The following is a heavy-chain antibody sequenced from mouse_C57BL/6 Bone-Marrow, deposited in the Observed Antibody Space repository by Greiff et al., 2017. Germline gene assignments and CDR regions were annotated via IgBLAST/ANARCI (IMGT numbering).Heavy chain of an antibody. Sequence: VQLQQSGAELVRPGASVKLSCTASGFNINDYYMHWVKQSPEQGLEWIGRIHPEDGDTEYAPKFKGKATMTADKSSNTAYLQLSSLTSDDTADYYCTIDDYWTWFAYWGQGTLVTVSA. V-gene: IGHV14-1*01. D-gene: IGHD2-4*01. CDR3: TIDDYWTWFAY. J-gene: IGHJ3*01. CDR1: GFNINDYY. CDR2: IHPEDGDT.